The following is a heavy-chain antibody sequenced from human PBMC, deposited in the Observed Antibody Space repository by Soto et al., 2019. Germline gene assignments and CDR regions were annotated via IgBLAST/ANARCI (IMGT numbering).Heavy chain of an antibody. D-gene: IGHD6-19*01. CDR2: IDPSDSYT. CDR1: GYSFTSYW. J-gene: IGHJ6*02. Sequence: GESLKISCKGSGYSFTSYWISWVRQMPGKGLEWMGRIDPSDSYTNYSPSFQGNVTISADKSISTAYLQWSSLKASDTAMYYCARLKGSGWYVGYYGMDVWGQGTTVTVSS. CDR3: ARLKGSGWYVGYYGMDV. V-gene: IGHV5-10-1*01.